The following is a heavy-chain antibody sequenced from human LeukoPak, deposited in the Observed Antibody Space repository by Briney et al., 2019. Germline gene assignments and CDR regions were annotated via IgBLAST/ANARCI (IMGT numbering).Heavy chain of an antibody. D-gene: IGHD5-24*01. CDR1: GFTFSGYA. J-gene: IGHJ6*02. Sequence: PGGSLRLSCAASGFTFSGYAMHWVRQAPGKGLEWVAVISYDGSNKYYADSVKGRFTISRDNSKNTLYLQMNSLRAGDTAVYYCARAIRDGYNYYYYGMDVWGQGTTVTVSS. V-gene: IGHV3-30-3*01. CDR3: ARAIRDGYNYYYYGMDV. CDR2: ISYDGSNK.